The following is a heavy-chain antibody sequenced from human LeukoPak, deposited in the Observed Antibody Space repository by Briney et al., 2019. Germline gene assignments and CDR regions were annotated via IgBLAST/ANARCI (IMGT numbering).Heavy chain of an antibody. CDR2: IYYSGST. D-gene: IGHD3-22*01. Sequence: PSETLSLTCTVSGGSISSSTYYWGWIRQPPGKGLEWIGSIYYSGSTYYNPSLKSRGTISVDTSKNQFSLKLSSVTAADTAVYYCARVLVVVSPYYMDVWGKGNAVTISS. CDR1: GGSISSSTYY. V-gene: IGHV4-39*01. J-gene: IGHJ6*03. CDR3: ARVLVVVSPYYMDV.